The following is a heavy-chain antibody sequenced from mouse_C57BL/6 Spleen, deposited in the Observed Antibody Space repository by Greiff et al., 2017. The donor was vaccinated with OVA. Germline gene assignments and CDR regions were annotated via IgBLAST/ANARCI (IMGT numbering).Heavy chain of an antibody. J-gene: IGHJ1*03. CDR3: ARTVVATDWYFDV. D-gene: IGHD1-1*01. Sequence: DVKLQESGAELVKPGASVKLSCTASGFNIKDYYMHWVKQRTEQGLEWIGRIDPEDGETKYAPKFQGKATITADTSSNTAYLQLSSLTSEDTAVYYCARTVVATDWYFDVWGTGTTVTVSS. V-gene: IGHV14-2*01. CDR2: IDPEDGET. CDR1: GFNIKDYY.